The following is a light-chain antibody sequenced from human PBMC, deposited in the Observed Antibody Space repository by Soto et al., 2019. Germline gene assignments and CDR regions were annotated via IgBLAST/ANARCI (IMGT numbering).Light chain of an antibody. CDR1: QSLLHSDGYNF. Sequence: EIVLTQSPLSLPVTPGEPASISCRSSQSLLHSDGYNFLHWYLQKPGQSPHLLIYLGSHRASGVPDRFSGSGSGTGFTLTISRVEPEDVGVYYCMQALQTPWTFGQGTKVEIK. V-gene: IGKV2-28*01. CDR2: LGS. CDR3: MQALQTPWT. J-gene: IGKJ1*01.